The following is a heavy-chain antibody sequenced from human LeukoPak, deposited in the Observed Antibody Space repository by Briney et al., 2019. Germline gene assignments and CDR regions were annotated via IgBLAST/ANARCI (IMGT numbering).Heavy chain of an antibody. V-gene: IGHV4-4*09. CDR2: IYSTTGTT. J-gene: IGHJ5*02. Sequence: PSETLSLTRTVSGASPYWTWIRQPPGTGLEWIGYIYSTTGTTNSNPSLKSRVTMSLDTSKKHLSLKLSAVTAADTAVYYCARGYGWFDPWGQGILVIVSS. CDR3: ARGYGWFDP. D-gene: IGHD3-10*01. CDR1: GASPY.